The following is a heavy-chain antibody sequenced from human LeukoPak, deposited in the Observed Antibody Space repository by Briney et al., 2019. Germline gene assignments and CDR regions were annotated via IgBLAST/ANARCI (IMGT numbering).Heavy chain of an antibody. D-gene: IGHD3-10*01. Sequence: HTGGSLRLSCAASGFTFSSYAMHWVRQAPGKGLEWVAVISYDGSNKYYADSVKGRFTISRDNSKNTLYLQMNSLRAEDTAVYYCRGGAGDYFDYWGQGTLVTVSS. CDR3: RGGAGDYFDY. CDR2: ISYDGSNK. J-gene: IGHJ4*02. V-gene: IGHV3-30-3*01. CDR1: GFTFSSYA.